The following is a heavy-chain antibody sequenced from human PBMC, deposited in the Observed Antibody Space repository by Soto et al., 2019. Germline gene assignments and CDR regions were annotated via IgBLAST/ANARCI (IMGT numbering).Heavy chain of an antibody. CDR1: GYTFTSYD. J-gene: IGHJ5*02. Sequence: ASVKVSCKASGYTFTSYDINWVRQATGQGLEWMGWMNPNSGNTGYAQKFQGRVTMTRNTSISTAYMELSSLRSEDTAVYYCARGRWVNTMVRGRKSAFDPWGKGTLVTVSS. CDR2: MNPNSGNT. D-gene: IGHD3-10*01. V-gene: IGHV1-8*01. CDR3: ARGRWVNTMVRGRKSAFDP.